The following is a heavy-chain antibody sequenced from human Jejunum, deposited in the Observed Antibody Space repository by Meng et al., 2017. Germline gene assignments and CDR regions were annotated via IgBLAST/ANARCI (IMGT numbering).Heavy chain of an antibody. CDR2: IDHSGSLV. CDR1: GFTFSSYE. CDR3: ARVSSEQDSTHPRRLYYYFDL. D-gene: IGHD2-2*02. Sequence: GESLKISCEASGFTFSSYEFNWVRQAPGKGLEWISYIDHSGSLVYLADSVKGRFTVSRDDAKNTLSLQMNSLRAEDTALYYRARVSSEQDSTHPRRLYYYFDLWGRGTLVTVSS. J-gene: IGHJ2*01. V-gene: IGHV3-48*03.